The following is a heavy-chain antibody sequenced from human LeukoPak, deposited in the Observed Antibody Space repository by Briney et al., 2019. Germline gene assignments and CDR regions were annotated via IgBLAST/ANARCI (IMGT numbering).Heavy chain of an antibody. Sequence: SETLSLTCTVSGGSISSSSYYWGWIRQPPGKGLEWIGSIYYSGSTYYNPSLKSRVTISVDTSKNQFSLKLSSVTAADTAVYYCARRRCSLIRIAAAGTDAFDIWGQGTMVTVSS. CDR1: GGSISSSSYY. V-gene: IGHV4-39*01. J-gene: IGHJ3*02. CDR2: IYYSGST. D-gene: IGHD6-13*01. CDR3: ARRRCSLIRIAAAGTDAFDI.